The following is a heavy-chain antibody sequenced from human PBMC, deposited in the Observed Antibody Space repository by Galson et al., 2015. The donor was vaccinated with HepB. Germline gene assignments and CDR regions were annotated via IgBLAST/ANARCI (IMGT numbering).Heavy chain of an antibody. J-gene: IGHJ5*02. Sequence: RLSCAASGFIFSDYVMTWVRQAPGKGPDWVSSVTGSGGRTFYADSVKGRFTISRDNIENTMYLQMNSLTAEDTGLYYCAKGSTSWYIDWFDPWGQGTLVTVSS. CDR1: GFIFSDYV. CDR2: VTGSGGRT. CDR3: AKGSTSWYIDWFDP. V-gene: IGHV3-23*01. D-gene: IGHD2-2*02.